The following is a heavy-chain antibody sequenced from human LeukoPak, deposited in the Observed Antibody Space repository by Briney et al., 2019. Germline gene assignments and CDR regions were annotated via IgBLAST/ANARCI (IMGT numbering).Heavy chain of an antibody. J-gene: IGHJ6*02. CDR1: GGSFSGYY. CDR3: ARGLGRKEVVVVPAALHMDV. Sequence: SETLSLTCAVYGGSFSGYYWSWIRQPPGKGLEWIGEIIHSGSTNYNPSLKSRVTISVDTSKNQFSLKLSSVTAADTAVYYCARGLGRKEVVVVPAALHMDVWGQGTTVTVSS. D-gene: IGHD2-2*01. V-gene: IGHV4-34*01. CDR2: IIHSGST.